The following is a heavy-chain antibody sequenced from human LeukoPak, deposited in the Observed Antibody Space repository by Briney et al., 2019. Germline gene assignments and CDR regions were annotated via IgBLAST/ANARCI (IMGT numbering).Heavy chain of an antibody. V-gene: IGHV3-33*08. CDR3: ARSDPTGY. CDR2: IWYDGSNK. J-gene: IGHJ4*02. CDR1: GFTFNSYW. D-gene: IGHD4-17*01. Sequence: GGSLRLSCTASGFTFNSYWMTWVRQAPGKGLEWVAVIWYDGSNKYYADSVKGRFTISRDNSKNTLYLQMNSLRAEDTAVYYCARSDPTGYWGQGTLVTVSS.